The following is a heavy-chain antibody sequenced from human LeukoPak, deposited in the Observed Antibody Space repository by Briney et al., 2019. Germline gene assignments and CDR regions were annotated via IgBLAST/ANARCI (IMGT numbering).Heavy chain of an antibody. CDR2: MNPNSGNT. CDR3: ARGKNFPSGGSYPDY. CDR1: GYTFTSYD. Sequence: ASVKVSCKASGYTFTSYDINWVRQATGQGLEWMGWMNPNSGNTGYAQKFQGRVTMTRNTSISTAYMELCSLRSEDTAVYYCARGKNFPSGGSYPDYWGQGTLVTVSS. D-gene: IGHD1-26*01. V-gene: IGHV1-8*01. J-gene: IGHJ4*02.